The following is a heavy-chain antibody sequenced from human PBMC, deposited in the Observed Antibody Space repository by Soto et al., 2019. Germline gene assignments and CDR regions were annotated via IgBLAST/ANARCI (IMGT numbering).Heavy chain of an antibody. CDR2: ISTGDSDT. CDR3: VKTSAAVKYYFSMDV. CDR1: GYSFTSYW. Sequence: GASLKISCKGAGYSFTSYWICWVRPLRGKGLEWMGIISTGDSDTSYNPSFQGHATISADTSSTTSYLQWSRRNDAATATYYWVKTSAAVKYYFSMDVWGKGTTVTVSS. D-gene: IGHD6-13*01. V-gene: IGHV5-51*01. J-gene: IGHJ6*04.